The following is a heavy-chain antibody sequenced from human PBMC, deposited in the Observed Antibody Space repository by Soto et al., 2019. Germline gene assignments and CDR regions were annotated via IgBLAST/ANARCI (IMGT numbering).Heavy chain of an antibody. D-gene: IGHD3-9*01. V-gene: IGHV3-33*01. CDR2: IWYDGSNK. Sequence: QVQLVESGGGVVQPGRSLRLSCAASGFTFSSYGMHWVRQAPGKGLEWVAVIWYDGSNKYYADSVKGRFTISRDNSKNTLYLQMNRLRGEDKAVYYCSRDRRYYDILTGYYTPAGWYFDLWGRGTLGTVSS. CDR1: GFTFSSYG. CDR3: SRDRRYYDILTGYYTPAGWYFDL. J-gene: IGHJ2*01.